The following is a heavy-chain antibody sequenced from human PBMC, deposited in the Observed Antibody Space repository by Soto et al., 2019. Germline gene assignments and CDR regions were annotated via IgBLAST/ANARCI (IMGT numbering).Heavy chain of an antibody. CDR3: ARLSGSYNDRYFDY. CDR1: GGSTSSSSYQ. J-gene: IGHJ4*02. V-gene: IGHV4-39*01. Sequence: QLQLQESGPGLVKPSETLSLTCTVSGGSTSSSSYQWVWIRQPPGKGLEWIGNVYYNGNTYYKASLKSRVTISVDTYNNQFSLKVKSVTAADTAVYYCARLSGSYNDRYFDYWGQGTLVTVSS. CDR2: VYYNGNT. D-gene: IGHD1-26*01.